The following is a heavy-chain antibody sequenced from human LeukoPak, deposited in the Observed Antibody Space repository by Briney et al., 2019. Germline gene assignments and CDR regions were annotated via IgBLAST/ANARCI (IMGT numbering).Heavy chain of an antibody. CDR1: GFTFSNAW. V-gene: IGHV3-15*01. CDR2: TKGKTDGGTT. Sequence: GGSLRLSCAASGFTFSNAWMNWVRQAPGKGLEWVGRTKGKTDGGTTDYAAPVKGRFTISRDNSKNTLYLQMNSLKTEDTAVYLCSTPWGYNYGPDYWGQGTLVTVSS. CDR3: STPWGYNYGPDY. J-gene: IGHJ4*02. D-gene: IGHD5-18*01.